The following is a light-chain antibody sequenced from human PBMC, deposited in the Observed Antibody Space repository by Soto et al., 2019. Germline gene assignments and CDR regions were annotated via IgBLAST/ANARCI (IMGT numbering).Light chain of an antibody. Sequence: EIVLTQSPGTLSLSPGERATLSCRASQSVSSSYLAWYQQKPGQAPRLLIYGASSRATGIPDRFSGSGSGIDFTLGISRLEPGDCAVYYCQQYGSSPLTFGGGSKVEIK. CDR3: QQYGSSPLT. CDR2: GAS. J-gene: IGKJ4*01. V-gene: IGKV3-20*01. CDR1: QSVSSSY.